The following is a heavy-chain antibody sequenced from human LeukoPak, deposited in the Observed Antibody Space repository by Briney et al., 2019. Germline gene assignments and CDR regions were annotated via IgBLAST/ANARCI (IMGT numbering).Heavy chain of an antibody. J-gene: IGHJ3*02. CDR2: ISGSGGST. CDR3: AKKIFPATARDAFDI. V-gene: IGHV3-23*01. D-gene: IGHD5-24*01. CDR1: GFTFSSYA. Sequence: GGSLRLSCAASGFTFSSYAMSWVRQAPGKGLEWVSTISGSGGSTYYADSVKGRFTISRDNSKNTLYLQMNSLRAEDTAVYYCAKKIFPATARDAFDIWGQGTMVTVSS.